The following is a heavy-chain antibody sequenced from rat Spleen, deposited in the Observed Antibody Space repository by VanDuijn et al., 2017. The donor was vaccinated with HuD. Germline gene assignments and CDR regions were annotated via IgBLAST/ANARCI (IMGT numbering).Heavy chain of an antibody. CDR1: GFTFSNYY. CDR3: ARPLYYDGSYPVWFAY. CDR2: ISTGGGNT. J-gene: IGHJ3*01. D-gene: IGHD1-12*02. Sequence: EVQLVESGGGLVQPGRSMKLSCAASGFTFSNYYMAWVRQAPTKGLEWVASISTGGGNTYYRDSVKGRFTISRDNAKSTLYLQMDSLRSEDTATYYCARPLYYDGSYPVWFAYWGQGTLVTVSS. V-gene: IGHV5-25*01.